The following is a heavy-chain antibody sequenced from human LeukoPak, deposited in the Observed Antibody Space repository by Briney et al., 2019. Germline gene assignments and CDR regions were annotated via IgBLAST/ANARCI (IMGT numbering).Heavy chain of an antibody. CDR3: ARDRGIGTSFDY. CDR2: INPNSGGT. J-gene: IGHJ4*02. D-gene: IGHD1-1*01. CDR1: GYTFTGYY. Sequence: GASVKVSCKASGYTFTGYYMHWVRQAPGQGLEWMGWINPNSGGTNYAQKFQGRVTMTRDTSISAAYMELSRLRSDDTAVYYCARDRGIGTSFDYWGQGTLVTVSS. V-gene: IGHV1-2*02.